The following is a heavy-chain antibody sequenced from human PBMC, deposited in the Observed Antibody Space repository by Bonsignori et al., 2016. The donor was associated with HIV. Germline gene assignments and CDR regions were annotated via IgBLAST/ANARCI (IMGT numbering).Heavy chain of an antibody. D-gene: IGHD3-10*01. J-gene: IGHJ3*02. V-gene: IGHV4-59*01. Sequence: WIRQPPGKGLEWIGYIYYSGSTNYNPSLKSRVTISVDTSKNQFSLKLSSVTAADTAVYYCARVGGFTNAFDIWGQGTMVTVSS. CDR3: ARVGGFTNAFDI. CDR2: IYYSGST.